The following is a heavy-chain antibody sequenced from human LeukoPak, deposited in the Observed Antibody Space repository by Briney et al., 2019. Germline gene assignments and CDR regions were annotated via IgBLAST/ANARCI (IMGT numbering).Heavy chain of an antibody. Sequence: ASVKVSCKASGYTFTSYGISWARQAPGQGLEWMGWISAYNGNTNYAQNLQGRVTMTTDTSTSTAYMELRSLRSDDTAVYYCARVQTAGSEYGMDVWGQGTTVTVSS. J-gene: IGHJ6*02. V-gene: IGHV1-18*01. D-gene: IGHD6-13*01. CDR1: GYTFTSYG. CDR3: ARVQTAGSEYGMDV. CDR2: ISAYNGNT.